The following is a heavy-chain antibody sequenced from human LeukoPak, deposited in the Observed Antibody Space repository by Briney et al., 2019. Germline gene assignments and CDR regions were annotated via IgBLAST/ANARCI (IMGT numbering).Heavy chain of an antibody. CDR1: GFTFRNSG. CDR2: ISYDGSNK. J-gene: IGHJ4*02. CDR3: AREVSEGFDF. V-gene: IGHV3-30*04. Sequence: GGSLRLSCAASGFTFRNSGIHWVRQAPGKGLEWVALISYDGSNKYYADSVKGRFTISRDNAKNSLYLQMNSLRAEDTALYYCAREVSEGFDFWGQGTLVTVSS. D-gene: IGHD3-22*01.